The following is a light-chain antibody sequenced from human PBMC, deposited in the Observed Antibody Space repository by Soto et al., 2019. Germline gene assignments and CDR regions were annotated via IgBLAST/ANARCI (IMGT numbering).Light chain of an antibody. CDR1: QNMWGNE. V-gene: IGKV3-20*01. Sequence: EVVLTQSPGTLSLSPGQRATLSCRASQNMWGNELAWYQQKPGQAPRLLIYHGSSRATGIPERFSGRGSGTDFTLAISRLEPEDFAVYYCQDYGTSAPWTFGQGTKVDLK. CDR2: HGS. J-gene: IGKJ1*01. CDR3: QDYGTSAPWT.